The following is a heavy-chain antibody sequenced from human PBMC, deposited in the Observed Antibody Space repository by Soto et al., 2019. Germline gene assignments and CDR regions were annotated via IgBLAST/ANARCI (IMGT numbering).Heavy chain of an antibody. V-gene: IGHV3-23*01. Sequence: EVQLLESGGVLVQPGGSLRLSCAASGFIFCSYAMSWFRQAPGKWLERVSAISGSGGSTYYPDSVKGRFTISRDNCKKTLYLHMNSLRAEDTAVYYCAKDATTGTTGFAYWGQGTLVTVSS. CDR2: ISGSGGST. D-gene: IGHD4-17*01. CDR3: AKDATTGTTGFAY. CDR1: GFIFCSYA. J-gene: IGHJ4*02.